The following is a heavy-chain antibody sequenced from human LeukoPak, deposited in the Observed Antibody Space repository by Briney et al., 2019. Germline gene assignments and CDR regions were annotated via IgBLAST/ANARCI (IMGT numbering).Heavy chain of an antibody. CDR3: AASATVTRAFDY. J-gene: IGHJ4*02. D-gene: IGHD4-17*01. CDR2: ISGSGGST. V-gene: IGHV3-23*01. CDR1: GFTFSSYA. Sequence: GGSLRLSCAASGFTFSSYAMSWVRQAPGKGLEWVSAISGSGGSTYYADSVKGRFTISRDNSKNTLYLQLNSLRAEDTAVYYCAASATVTRAFDYWGQGTLVTVSS.